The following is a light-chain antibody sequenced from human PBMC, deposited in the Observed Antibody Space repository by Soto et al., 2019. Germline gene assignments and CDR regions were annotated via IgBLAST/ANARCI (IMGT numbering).Light chain of an antibody. CDR3: QQYFEWPPMT. Sequence: VMTQSPATLSVSPGERATLSCWAIETVATNLAWYQQQPGQAPRLLISGASTRAGGISDRFRGSGSGKEFTLAISSLRSEDSAIYYCQQYFEWPPMTFGQGAKVEI. CDR1: ETVATN. J-gene: IGKJ1*01. CDR2: GAS. V-gene: IGKV3-15*01.